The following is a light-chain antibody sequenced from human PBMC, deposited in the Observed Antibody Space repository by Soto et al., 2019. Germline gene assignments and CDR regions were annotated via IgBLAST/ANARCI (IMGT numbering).Light chain of an antibody. CDR3: QQYDNLPVLT. V-gene: IGKV1-33*01. J-gene: IGKJ4*01. Sequence: DIQMTQSPSSLSASVGDRVTITCQASQDISNYLNWYQQKPGKAPKLLIYDASNLETGVPSRFSGSGSGTDFTVTISSLQPEDIATDYCQQYDNLPVLTFGGGTKVEIK. CDR2: DAS. CDR1: QDISNY.